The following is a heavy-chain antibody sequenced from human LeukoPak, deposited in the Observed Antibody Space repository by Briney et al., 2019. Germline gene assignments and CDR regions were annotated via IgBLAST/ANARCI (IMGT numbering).Heavy chain of an antibody. J-gene: IGHJ4*02. CDR2: IKQDGSEK. CDR3: ARRRGSYSFDY. CDR1: GFTFSSYC. D-gene: IGHD1-26*01. V-gene: IGHV3-7*01. Sequence: GGSLRLSCAASGFTFSSYCMTWVRQASGKGLEWVANIKQDGSEKYYVDSVKGRYTISRDNAKNSLYLQTNTLRAEDTAVYYCARRRGSYSFDYWGQGTLVTVSS.